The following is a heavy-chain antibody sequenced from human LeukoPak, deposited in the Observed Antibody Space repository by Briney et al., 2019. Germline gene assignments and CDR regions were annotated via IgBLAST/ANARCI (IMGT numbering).Heavy chain of an antibody. CDR2: ISKGGTTT. J-gene: IGHJ4*02. CDR1: GFTFSDSI. Sequence: GGSLRLSCVASGFTFSDSILNWVRQAPGKGLEWVSTISKGGTTTYYADSVRGRFTVSRDNSKDTMYLNMKNLRAEDTAVYYCAAYGSGAAGGPGTLVTVSA. V-gene: IGHV3-23*01. CDR3: AAYGSGAA. D-gene: IGHD6-19*01.